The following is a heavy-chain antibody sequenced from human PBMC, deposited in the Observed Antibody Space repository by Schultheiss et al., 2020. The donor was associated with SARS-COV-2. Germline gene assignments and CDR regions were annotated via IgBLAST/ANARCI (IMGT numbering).Heavy chain of an antibody. CDR2: IYYSGST. CDR1: GGSISSGGYY. V-gene: IGHV4-31*03. CDR3: ARAKMSSTWVDY. J-gene: IGHJ4*02. Sequence: SETLSLTCTVSGGSISSGGYYWSWIRQHPGKGLEWIGYIYYSGSTYYNPSLKSRVTISVDTSKNQFSLKLSSVTAADTAVYYCARAKMSSTWVDYWGQGTLVTVSS. D-gene: IGHD5/OR15-5a*01.